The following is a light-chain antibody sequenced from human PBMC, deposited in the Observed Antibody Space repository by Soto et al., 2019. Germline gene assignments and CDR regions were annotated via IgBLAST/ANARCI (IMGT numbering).Light chain of an antibody. Sequence: EIVLTQSPATPSLSPGERATLSCRASQSVGSYLAWYQQKPGQAPRLLIYDASNRATGIPARFSGSGSGTDFTLTISSLDPEDFAVYYCQQRSNWPSTFGGGTRVEIK. CDR3: QQRSNWPST. V-gene: IGKV3-11*01. J-gene: IGKJ4*01. CDR2: DAS. CDR1: QSVGSY.